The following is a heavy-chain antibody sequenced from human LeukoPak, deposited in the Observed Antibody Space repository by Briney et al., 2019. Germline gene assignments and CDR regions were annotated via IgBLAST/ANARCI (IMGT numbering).Heavy chain of an antibody. CDR1: GFTFSNYG. Sequence: GGSLRLSCAASGFTFSNYGMHWVRQAPGKGLEWVAVVRHDGTNAYYADSVKGRFTISRDNAKNSLYLQMNSLRAEDTAVYYCASLWYGSYYYYYYGMDVWGQGTTVTVSS. D-gene: IGHD6-13*01. V-gene: IGHV3-33*03. CDR3: ASLWYGSYYYYYYGMDV. J-gene: IGHJ6*02. CDR2: VRHDGTNA.